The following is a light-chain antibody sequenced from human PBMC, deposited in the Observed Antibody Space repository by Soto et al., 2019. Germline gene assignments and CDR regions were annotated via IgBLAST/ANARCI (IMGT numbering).Light chain of an antibody. CDR3: QQYGSSPPWT. J-gene: IGKJ1*01. CDR1: QSISRY. Sequence: VLTQSPGTVSLSPGERTTLSCRASQSISRYLAWYQQKPGQGPRLLIYGASSRATGTPDRFSGSGSGTDFTLTISRLEPEDFAVYYCQQYGSSPPWTFGQGTKVDIK. V-gene: IGKV3-20*01. CDR2: GAS.